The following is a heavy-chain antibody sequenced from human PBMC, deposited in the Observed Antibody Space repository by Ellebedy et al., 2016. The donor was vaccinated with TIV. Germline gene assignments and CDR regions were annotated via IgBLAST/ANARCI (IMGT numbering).Heavy chain of an antibody. CDR1: GFTFSYYS. CDR2: ISHDGSNK. Sequence: GGSLRLSXAASGFTFSYYSMHWVRQAPGKGLEWVAVISHDGSNKYYAESVKGRFAISRDDSKNTLYLQMNTLRTEDTAVYFCTRGSSSRGYFDSWGQGTLVTVSS. D-gene: IGHD6-13*01. J-gene: IGHJ4*02. CDR3: TRGSSSRGYFDS. V-gene: IGHV3-30*09.